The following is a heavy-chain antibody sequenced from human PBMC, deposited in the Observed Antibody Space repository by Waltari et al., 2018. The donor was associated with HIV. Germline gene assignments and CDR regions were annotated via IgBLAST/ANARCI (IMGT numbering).Heavy chain of an antibody. D-gene: IGHD6-13*01. V-gene: IGHV3-30-3*01. J-gene: IGHJ6*02. CDR3: ARDKDRGSSWYDYYYGMDV. CDR2: ISYDGSNK. Sequence: KGLEWVAVISYDGSNKYYADSVKGRFTISRDNSKNTLYLQMNSLRAEDTAVYYCARDKDRGSSWYDYYYGMDVWGQGTTVTVSS.